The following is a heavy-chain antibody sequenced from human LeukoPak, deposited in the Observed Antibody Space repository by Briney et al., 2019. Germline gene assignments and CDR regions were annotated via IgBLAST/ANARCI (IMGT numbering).Heavy chain of an antibody. D-gene: IGHD3-3*01. Sequence: ASVKVSCKASGYTFTSYGISWVRQAPGQGLEWMGWISAYNGNTNYAQKLQGRVTMTTDTSTSTAYMELRSLRSEDTAVYYCARVVRAFGVVTTGWFDPWGQGTLVTVSS. J-gene: IGHJ5*02. V-gene: IGHV1-18*01. CDR2: ISAYNGNT. CDR3: ARVVRAFGVVTTGWFDP. CDR1: GYTFTSYG.